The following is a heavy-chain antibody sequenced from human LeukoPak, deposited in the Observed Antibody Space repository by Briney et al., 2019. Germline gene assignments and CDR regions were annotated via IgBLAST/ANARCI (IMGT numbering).Heavy chain of an antibody. V-gene: IGHV4-4*07. CDR3: ASMTAVTAFDY. Sequence: SETLSLTCTVSGASISSFYWSWIRQPAGKGLEWIGRFYTTGSTDYNPSLKSRVTMSVDTSKNQFSLKLNSVTAADTAVFYCASMTAVTAFDYWGQGTLVTVSS. CDR1: GASISSFY. J-gene: IGHJ4*02. D-gene: IGHD4-11*01. CDR2: FYTTGST.